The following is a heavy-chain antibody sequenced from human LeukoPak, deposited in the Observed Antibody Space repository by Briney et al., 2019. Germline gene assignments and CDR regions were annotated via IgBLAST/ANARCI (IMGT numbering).Heavy chain of an antibody. Sequence: PVKVSCKASGGTFSSYAISGVRQAPGQGLEWMGGIIPIFGTANYAQKFQGRVTITADESTSTAYMELSSLRSEDTAVYYCARDGKDYYDSSGCFDYWGQGTLVTVSS. D-gene: IGHD3-22*01. V-gene: IGHV1-69*13. CDR3: ARDGKDYYDSSGCFDY. CDR1: GGTFSSYA. CDR2: IIPIFGTA. J-gene: IGHJ4*02.